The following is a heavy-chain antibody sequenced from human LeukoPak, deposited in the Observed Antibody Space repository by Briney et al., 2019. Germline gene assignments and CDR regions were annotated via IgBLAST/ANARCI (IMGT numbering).Heavy chain of an antibody. CDR1: GGTFSSYA. Sequence: ASVKVSCKTSGGTFSSYAITWVRQTPGQGLEWMGGIIPLFGTANYAQKFQDRVTITADKSTSTAYVELRSLRSDDTAVYYCARDDGAAAGKVDYWGQGTLVTVSS. J-gene: IGHJ4*02. D-gene: IGHD6-13*01. V-gene: IGHV1-69*06. CDR2: IIPLFGTA. CDR3: ARDDGAAAGKVDY.